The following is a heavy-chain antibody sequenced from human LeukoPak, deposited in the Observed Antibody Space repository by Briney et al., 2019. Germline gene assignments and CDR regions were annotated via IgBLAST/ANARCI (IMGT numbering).Heavy chain of an antibody. D-gene: IGHD5-24*01. J-gene: IGHJ4*01. Sequence: PSETLSLTCTVSGGSITSHYWNWIRQPLGKGLEWIGYISYSGNTNYNPSLKSRVTISLETSENQFSLKLSSVTAADTALYYCATGRSGYMRSPHLIEYWGQGSLVTVSS. CDR2: ISYSGNT. CDR3: ATGRSGYMRSPHLIEY. CDR1: GGSITSHY. V-gene: IGHV4-59*11.